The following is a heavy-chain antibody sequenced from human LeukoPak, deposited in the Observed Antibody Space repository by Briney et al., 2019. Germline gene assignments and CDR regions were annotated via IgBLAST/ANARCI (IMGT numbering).Heavy chain of an antibody. CDR1: GYTFINYD. J-gene: IGHJ6*02. CDR2: ISTYNGNT. CDR3: ARDGGPPRTFRYNGLDV. Sequence: ASVKVSCKASGYTFINYDISWVRQAPGHGLEWMGWISTYNGNTNYAVELQGRVTMTTDRSTSTAYMEVRSLRSDDTAVYYCARDGGPPRTFRYNGLDVWGQGTTVTVSS. D-gene: IGHD2-21*01. V-gene: IGHV1-18*01.